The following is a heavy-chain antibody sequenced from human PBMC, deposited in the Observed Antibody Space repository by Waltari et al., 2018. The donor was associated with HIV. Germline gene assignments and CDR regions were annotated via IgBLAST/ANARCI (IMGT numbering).Heavy chain of an antibody. CDR2: FYSGFST. CDR3: ARAPLAPYGDPHWYFDL. V-gene: IGHV3-66*02. J-gene: IGHJ2*01. CDR1: GFTVSSNY. D-gene: IGHD4-17*01. Sequence: EVQLVESGGGLVQPGGSLRLSCAASGFTVSSNYMSWVRQAPGKGLEWVSIFYSGFSTDYADSVKGRFTISRDNSKNTLYLQMNSLRAEDTAVYYCARAPLAPYGDPHWYFDLWGRGTLVTVSS.